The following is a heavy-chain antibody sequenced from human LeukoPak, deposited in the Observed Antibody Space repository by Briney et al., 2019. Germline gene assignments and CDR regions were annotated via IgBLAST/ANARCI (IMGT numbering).Heavy chain of an antibody. V-gene: IGHV4-34*01. D-gene: IGHD2-2*01. CDR2: INHSGST. Sequence: SETLSLTCAVYGGSFSGYYWSWIRQPPGKGLEWIGEINHSGSTNYNPSLKSRVTISVDTSKNQFSLKLSSVTAADTAVYYCARGVVPAAVDYWGQGTLVTVSP. J-gene: IGHJ4*02. CDR1: GGSFSGYY. CDR3: ARGVVPAAVDY.